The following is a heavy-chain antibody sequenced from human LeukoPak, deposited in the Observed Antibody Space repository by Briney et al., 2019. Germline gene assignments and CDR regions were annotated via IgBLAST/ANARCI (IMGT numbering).Heavy chain of an antibody. D-gene: IGHD2-15*01. J-gene: IGHJ4*02. V-gene: IGHV5-51*01. Sequence: GEPLKISCKGSGYSFTSYWIGWVRQMPGKGLERMGIIYPGDSDTRYSPSFQGQVTISADKSISTAYLQWSSLKASDTAMYYCARHYLGRRYCSGGSCHYYFDYWGQGTLVTVPS. CDR3: ARHYLGRRYCSGGSCHYYFDY. CDR2: IYPGDSDT. CDR1: GYSFTSYW.